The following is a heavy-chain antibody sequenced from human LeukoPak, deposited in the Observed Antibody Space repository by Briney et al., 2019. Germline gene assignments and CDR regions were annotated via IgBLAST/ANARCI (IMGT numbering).Heavy chain of an antibody. CDR2: IYHSGIT. V-gene: IGHV4-38-2*02. J-gene: IGHJ4*02. Sequence: SETLSLTCTVSGFSISTDYYWGWIRQPPGKGLGWIGSIYHSGITYYNPSLKSRLTISVDKSENQFSLKLRSVTAADTAVYYCARGYSGYDPRLPDYWGQGTLVTVSS. CDR1: GFSISTDYY. CDR3: ARGYSGYDPRLPDY. D-gene: IGHD5-12*01.